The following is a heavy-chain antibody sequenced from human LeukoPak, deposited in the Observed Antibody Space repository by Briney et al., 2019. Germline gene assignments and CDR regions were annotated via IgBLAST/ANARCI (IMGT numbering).Heavy chain of an antibody. J-gene: IGHJ5*02. CDR3: ARAGGYCSGGSCYRGYSWFDP. V-gene: IGHV3-33*01. D-gene: IGHD2-15*01. Sequence: GGSLRLSCAGSGFTFSSSGMHWVRQAPGKGLEGVAVILYNGSNKYYADSVKGRFTISRDNSKNTLYLQMNSLRVEDTAVYYCARAGGYCSGGSCYRGYSWFDPWGQGTPVTVSS. CDR1: GFTFSSSG. CDR2: ILYNGSNK.